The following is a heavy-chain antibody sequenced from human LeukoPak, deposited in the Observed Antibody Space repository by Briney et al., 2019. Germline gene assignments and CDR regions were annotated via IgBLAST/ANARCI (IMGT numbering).Heavy chain of an antibody. V-gene: IGHV1-58*01. CDR2: IVVGSGNT. CDR3: AAEAAYYYDSRDAFDV. J-gene: IGHJ3*01. CDR1: GFTFTSSA. Sequence: TSVKVSCKASGFTFTSSAVQWVRKARGQRLEWIGWIVVGSGNTNYAQKFQERVTITRDMSTSLVYMELSSLRSEDTAVYYCAAEAAYYYDSRDAFDVWGQGTMVTVSS. D-gene: IGHD3-22*01.